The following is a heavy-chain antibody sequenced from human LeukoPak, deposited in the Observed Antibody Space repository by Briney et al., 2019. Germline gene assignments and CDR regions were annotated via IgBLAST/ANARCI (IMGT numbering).Heavy chain of an antibody. Sequence: PGGSLRLSCAASGFTLSSYSMNWVRQAPGKGLESVSSISSSNSNEYYADSVKGRFTISRDNAKNSLYLQMNSLRAEETAVYHCAVLSGRHWGQGTLVTVSS. CDR1: GFTLSSYS. J-gene: IGHJ4*02. CDR3: AVLSGRH. D-gene: IGHD2-8*01. V-gene: IGHV3-21*01. CDR2: ISSSNSNE.